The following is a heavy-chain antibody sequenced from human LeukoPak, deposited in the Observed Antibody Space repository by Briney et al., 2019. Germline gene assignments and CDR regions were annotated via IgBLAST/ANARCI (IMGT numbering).Heavy chain of an antibody. Sequence: PGGSLRLSCAASGFTFNNYAMNWVRQAPGKGLEWVSAISGSGGSTYYADSVKGRFTISRDKNTLYLQMNSLRAEDTAVYYCAKWDTYYDSSGYYFYWGQGTLVTVSS. V-gene: IGHV3-23*01. D-gene: IGHD3-22*01. CDR2: ISGSGGST. CDR3: AKWDTYYDSSGYYFY. J-gene: IGHJ4*02. CDR1: GFTFNNYA.